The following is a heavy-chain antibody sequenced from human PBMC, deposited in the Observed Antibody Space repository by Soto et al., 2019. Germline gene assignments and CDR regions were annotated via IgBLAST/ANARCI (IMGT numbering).Heavy chain of an antibody. CDR2: IYYSGST. D-gene: IGHD6-19*01. J-gene: IGHJ3*02. V-gene: IGHV4-59*01. CDR1: GGSISSYY. Sequence: QVQLQESGPGLVKPSETLSLTCTVSGGSISSYYWSWIRQPPGKGLEWIGYIYYSGSTNYNPSLKSRVTISVDTSKNQFSLKLSSVTAADTAVYYCARPYGSCWYGAFDIWGQVTMVTVSS. CDR3: ARPYGSCWYGAFDI.